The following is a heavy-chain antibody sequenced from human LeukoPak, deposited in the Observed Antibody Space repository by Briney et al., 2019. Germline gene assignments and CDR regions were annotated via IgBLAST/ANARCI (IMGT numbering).Heavy chain of an antibody. CDR3: ARSRTVRGVIISHVGMDV. CDR1: GYTFTSYA. J-gene: IGHJ6*02. V-gene: IGHV1-3*01. CDR2: INAGNGNT. D-gene: IGHD3-10*01. Sequence: ASVKVSCTASGYTFTSYAMHWVRQAPGQRLEWMGWINAGNGNTKYSQKFQGRVTITRDTSASTAYMELSSLRSEDTAVYYCARSRTVRGVIISHVGMDVWGQGTTVTVSS.